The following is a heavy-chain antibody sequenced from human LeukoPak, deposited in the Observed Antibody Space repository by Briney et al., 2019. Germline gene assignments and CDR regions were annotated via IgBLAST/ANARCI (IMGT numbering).Heavy chain of an antibody. CDR3: AKDGAYCSGTSCYYAFDI. Sequence: PGGSLRLSCAASGFTFSSYAMSWVRQAPGKGLEWVSAISGSGGSTYYADSVKGRFTISRDNSKNTLYLQMNSLRAEDTAVYYCAKDGAYCSGTSCYYAFDIWGQGTMVTVSS. CDR1: GFTFSSYA. V-gene: IGHV3-23*01. D-gene: IGHD2-2*01. J-gene: IGHJ3*02. CDR2: ISGSGGST.